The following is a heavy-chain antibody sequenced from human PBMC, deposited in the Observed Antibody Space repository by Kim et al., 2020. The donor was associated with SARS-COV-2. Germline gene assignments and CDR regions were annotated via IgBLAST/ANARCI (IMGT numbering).Heavy chain of an antibody. V-gene: IGHV5-51*01. CDR2: IYPGDSDT. CDR1: GYSFTSYW. J-gene: IGHJ3*02. D-gene: IGHD6-6*01. CDR3: ARRCTREDSRTLDAFDI. Sequence: GESLKISCKGSGYSFTSYWIGWVRQMPGKGLEWMGIIYPGDSDTRYSPSFQGQVTISADKSISTAYLQWSSLKASDTAMYYCARRCTREDSRTLDAFDIWGQGTMVTVSS.